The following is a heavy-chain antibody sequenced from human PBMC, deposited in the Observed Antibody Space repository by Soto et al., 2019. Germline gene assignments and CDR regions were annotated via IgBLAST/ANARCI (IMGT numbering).Heavy chain of an antibody. V-gene: IGHV3-23*01. CDR3: AKHPIFGVVTHYFAH. CDR2: ISGRGGDT. Sequence: EVQLLESGGTLVQPGGSLRLSCVVSGFSFSSYAMGWVRQAPGKGREWVSSISGRGGDTYYGDSVKGPFTISRENSKNTLYLEANSLTAEDPAVYYCAKHPIFGVVTHYFAHWGQGTLVTVSS. CDR1: GFSFSSYA. D-gene: IGHD3-3*01. J-gene: IGHJ4*02.